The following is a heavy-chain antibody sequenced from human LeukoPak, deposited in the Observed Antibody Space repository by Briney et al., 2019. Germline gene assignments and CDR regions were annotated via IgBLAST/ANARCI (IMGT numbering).Heavy chain of an antibody. CDR2: IGSNSDYI. CDR1: GFTVSSSY. CDR3: ARDRGYGSGSSQNWFDP. D-gene: IGHD3-10*01. V-gene: IGHV3-21*01. J-gene: IGHJ5*02. Sequence: GGSLRLSCAASGFTVSSSYMYWVRQAPGKGLEWVSSIGSNSDYIYYADSVKGRFTISRDNAKNSLFLQMNSLTADDTAVYYCARDRGYGSGSSQNWFDPWGQGTLVTVSS.